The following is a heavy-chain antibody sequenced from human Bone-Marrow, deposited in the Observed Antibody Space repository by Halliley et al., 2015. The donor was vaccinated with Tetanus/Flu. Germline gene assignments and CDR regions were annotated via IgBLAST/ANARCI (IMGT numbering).Heavy chain of an antibody. V-gene: IGHV3-30*18. J-gene: IGHJ6*02. CDR2: ITNDGSNN. Sequence: ITNDGSNNYYVDSGKGRFTLSRDNARNTVFLQMNSLRPEDTAVYYCAKGLFFVLGSFFCAMAVWGQLTTVPFSS. CDR3: AKGLFFVLGSFFCAMAV. D-gene: IGHD3-16*01.